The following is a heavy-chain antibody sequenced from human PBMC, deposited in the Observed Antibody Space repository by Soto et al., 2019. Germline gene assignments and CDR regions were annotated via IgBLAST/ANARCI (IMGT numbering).Heavy chain of an antibody. CDR2: VSTSGRST. CDR3: VKQAHGLDGVAFDY. CDR1: GFIFSEST. J-gene: IGHJ4*02. V-gene: IGHV3-64D*06. D-gene: IGHD2-15*01. Sequence: GVSLGLSFASSGFIFSESTIYWFRQFPGKGLEAISAVSTSGRSTYYADSVKDRFTISRDNSKNTLFLQMGSLRPEDTAIYYCVKQAHGLDGVAFDYWGQGTQVTVSS.